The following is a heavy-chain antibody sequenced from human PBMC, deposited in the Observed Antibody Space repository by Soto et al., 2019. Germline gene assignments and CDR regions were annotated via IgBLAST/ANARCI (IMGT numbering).Heavy chain of an antibody. D-gene: IGHD2-8*01. Sequence: EVQLLESGGGLVQPGGSLRLSCAASGFRFNNYDMSWVRQAPGKGLEWVSGISGSGGSAYYADSVKGRFTISRDNSKNTLYVQMNTLGAEATAIYDCGKEDDAWTNGHFDIWGQGTMVTVST. CDR3: GKEDDAWTNGHFDI. CDR2: ISGSGGSA. CDR1: GFRFNNYD. J-gene: IGHJ3*02. V-gene: IGHV3-23*01.